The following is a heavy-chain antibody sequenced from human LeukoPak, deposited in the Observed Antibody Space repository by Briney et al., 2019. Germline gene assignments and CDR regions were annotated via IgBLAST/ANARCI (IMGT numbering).Heavy chain of an antibody. D-gene: IGHD3-22*01. J-gene: IGHJ5*02. V-gene: IGHV1-46*01. CDR1: GYTFINNY. CDR2: INPSGGST. Sequence: ASVKVSCKTSGYTFINNYIYWVRQAPGQGLEWMGMINPSGGSTAYGQKFQGRLTVTRDTSTTTVDMELNSLTTEDTALYFCARRVVVPFASYYLDPLGQGTLVTVSS. CDR3: ARRVVVPFASYYLDP.